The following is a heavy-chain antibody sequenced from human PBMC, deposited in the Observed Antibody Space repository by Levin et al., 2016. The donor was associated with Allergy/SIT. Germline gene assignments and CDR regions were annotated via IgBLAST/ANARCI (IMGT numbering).Heavy chain of an antibody. CDR3: ARDRDGVFGDIVAYYYGMDV. J-gene: IGHJ6*02. V-gene: IGHV4-59*12. Sequence: SETLSLTCTVSGGFISSYYWSWIRQPPGKGLEWIAYIYSSGSTNYNPSLKSRVTISVDTSKNQFSLKLSSVTAADTAVYYCARDRDGVFGDIVAYYYGMDVWGQGTTVTVSS. CDR2: IYSSGST. D-gene: IGHD5-12*01. CDR1: GGFISSYY.